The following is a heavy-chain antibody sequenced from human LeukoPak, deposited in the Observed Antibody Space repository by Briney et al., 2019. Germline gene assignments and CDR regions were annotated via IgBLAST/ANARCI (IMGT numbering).Heavy chain of an antibody. CDR3: ARAPLYGDSPDY. V-gene: IGHV1-18*01. J-gene: IGHJ4*02. CDR1: GYTFTSHG. Sequence: GASVKVSCKAAGYTFTSHGISWVRQAPGQGPEWMGWINTYYGYTNYAQKFQGRVTVTTDTSTSTAYMELRSLKSDDTAVYYCARAPLYGDSPDYWGQGTLVTVSS. D-gene: IGHD4-17*01. CDR2: INTYYGYT.